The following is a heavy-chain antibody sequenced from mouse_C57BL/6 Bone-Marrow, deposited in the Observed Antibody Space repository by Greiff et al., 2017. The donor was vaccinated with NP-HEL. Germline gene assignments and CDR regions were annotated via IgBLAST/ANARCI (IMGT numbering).Heavy chain of an antibody. J-gene: IGHJ2*01. Sequence: VKLKQSGAELVRPGASVTLSCKASGYTFTDYEMHWVKQTPVHGLEWIGAIDPETGGTAYNQKFKGKAILTADKSSSTAYMELRSLTSEDSAVYYCTRFSYYYGSTFLDYWGQGTTLTVSS. CDR1: GYTFTDYE. D-gene: IGHD1-1*01. V-gene: IGHV1-15*01. CDR3: TRFSYYYGSTFLDY. CDR2: IDPETGGT.